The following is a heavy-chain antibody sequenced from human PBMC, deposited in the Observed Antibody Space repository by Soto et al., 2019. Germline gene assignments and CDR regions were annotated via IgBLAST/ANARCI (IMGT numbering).Heavy chain of an antibody. CDR2: ISYDGSNK. J-gene: IGHJ4*02. Sequence: QVQLVESGGGVVQPGRSLRLSCAASGFTFSSYAMHWVRQAPGKGLEWVAVISYDGSNKYYADSVKGRFTISRDNSKNTLYLQMNSLRAEDTAVYYCAFPHLYGSAIGDYWGQGTLVTVSS. CDR3: AFPHLYGSAIGDY. CDR1: GFTFSSYA. D-gene: IGHD3-10*01. V-gene: IGHV3-30-3*01.